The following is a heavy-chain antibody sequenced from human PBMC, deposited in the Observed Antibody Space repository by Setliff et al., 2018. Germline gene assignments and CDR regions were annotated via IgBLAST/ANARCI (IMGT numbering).Heavy chain of an antibody. Sequence: PGGSLRLSCAASGFIFDEYAMHWVRQAPGKGLEWVSGINSDGSGTSYADSVKGRFTISRANSKNTLYLQMDNLRVEDTARYYCVNHNPARRSPAGTALDSWGQGTLVTVSS. CDR3: VNHNPARRSPAGTALDS. J-gene: IGHJ4*02. CDR1: GFIFDEYA. V-gene: IGHV3-23*01. CDR2: INSDGSGT. D-gene: IGHD6-19*01.